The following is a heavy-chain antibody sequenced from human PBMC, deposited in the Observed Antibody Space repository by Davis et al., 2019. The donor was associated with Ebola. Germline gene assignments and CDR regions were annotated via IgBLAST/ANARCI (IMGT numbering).Heavy chain of an antibody. CDR2: IYTSGST. D-gene: IGHD6-6*01. J-gene: IGHJ6*03. V-gene: IGHV3-66*01. CDR1: GFTVSSNY. Sequence: GESLKISCAASGFTVSSNYMRWVRQAPGKGLEWVSVIYTSGSTYYADSVMGRFTISRDNSKNTLYLQMSSLRAEDTAAYYCARVSTSSGNFYYYMDVWGKGTTVTVSS. CDR3: ARVSTSSGNFYYYMDV.